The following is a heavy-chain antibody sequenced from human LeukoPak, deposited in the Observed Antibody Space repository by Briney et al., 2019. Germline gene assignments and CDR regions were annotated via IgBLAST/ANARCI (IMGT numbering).Heavy chain of an antibody. V-gene: IGHV4-39*07. CDR1: GGSISSSSYY. D-gene: IGHD3-3*01. Sequence: SETLSLTCTVSGGSISSSSYYWGWIRQPPGKGLEWIGSIYYSGSTYYNPSLKSRVTISVDRSKNQFSLKLSSVTAADTAVYYCARGLTRFLEWLYFDYWGQGTLVTVSS. CDR2: IYYSGST. J-gene: IGHJ4*02. CDR3: ARGLTRFLEWLYFDY.